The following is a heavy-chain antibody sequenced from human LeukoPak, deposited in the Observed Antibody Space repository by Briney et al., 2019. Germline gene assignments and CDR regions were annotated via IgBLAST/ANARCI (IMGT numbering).Heavy chain of an antibody. Sequence: GGPLRLSCAASGFTFSSYWMHWVRQAPGKGLVWVSRINSDGSSTSYADSVKGRFTISRDNARNTLYLQMNSLRAEDTAVYYCARGSIPAAIVNRSNWFDPWGQGTLVTVSS. V-gene: IGHV3-74*01. J-gene: IGHJ5*02. CDR1: GFTFSSYW. CDR2: INSDGSST. CDR3: ARGSIPAAIVNRSNWFDP. D-gene: IGHD2-2*01.